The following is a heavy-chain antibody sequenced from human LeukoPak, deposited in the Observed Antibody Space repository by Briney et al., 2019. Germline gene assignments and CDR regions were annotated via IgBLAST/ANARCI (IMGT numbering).Heavy chain of an antibody. D-gene: IGHD3-10*01. CDR2: IHFCGST. V-gene: IGHV4-59*08. J-gene: IGHJ4*02. Sequence: SETLSLTCTVSGGSIGDYYWGWIRQPPGKGLEWMGCIHFCGSTNYNPSLKSRLTISVDTSKNQFSLKLVSVTAADTAVYYCARPGSASGWYYYDFWGRGALVTVSS. CDR3: ARPGSASGWYYYDF. CDR1: GGSIGDYY.